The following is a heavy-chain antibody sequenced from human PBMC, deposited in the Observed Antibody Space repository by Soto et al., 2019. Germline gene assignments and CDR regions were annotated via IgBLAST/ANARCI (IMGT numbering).Heavy chain of an antibody. CDR2: IYYSGST. CDR3: ARVPQVAAEYYYYYMDV. J-gene: IGHJ6*03. V-gene: IGHV4-59*01. D-gene: IGHD2-15*01. Sequence: SETLSLTCTVSGGSISSYYWSWIRQPPGKGLEWIGYIYYSGSTNYNPSLKSRVTISVDTSKNQFSLKLSSVTAADTAVYYCARVPQVAAEYYYYYMDVWGKGTTVTVSS. CDR1: GGSISSYY.